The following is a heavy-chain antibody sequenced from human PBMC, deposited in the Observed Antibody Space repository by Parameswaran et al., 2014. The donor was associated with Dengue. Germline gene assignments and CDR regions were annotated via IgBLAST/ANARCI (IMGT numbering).Heavy chain of an antibody. V-gene: IGHV1-69*04. D-gene: IGHD7-27*01. CDR3: ARDGGLGMGFDP. CDR2: RIPMLGGP. J-gene: IGHJ5*02. Sequence: SWVRQAPGQGLEWLGRRIPMLGGPDYAQKFQGRVTITTDKSTGTAYMELGSLRSEDTAVYYCARDGGLGMGFDPWGQGTLVTVSS.